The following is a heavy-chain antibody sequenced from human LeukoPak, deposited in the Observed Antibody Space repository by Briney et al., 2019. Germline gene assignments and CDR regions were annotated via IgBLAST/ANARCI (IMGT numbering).Heavy chain of an antibody. J-gene: IGHJ4*02. V-gene: IGHV1-8*01. Sequence: ASVKVSCKASGYTFTSYDINWVRQATGQGLEWMGWMNPNSGNTGYAQKFQGRVTMTRNTSISTAYMELSSLRSEDTAVYYCARRPRSAAAGYFDYWGQGTLVTVSS. D-gene: IGHD6-13*01. CDR3: ARRPRSAAAGYFDY. CDR2: MNPNSGNT. CDR1: GYTFTSYD.